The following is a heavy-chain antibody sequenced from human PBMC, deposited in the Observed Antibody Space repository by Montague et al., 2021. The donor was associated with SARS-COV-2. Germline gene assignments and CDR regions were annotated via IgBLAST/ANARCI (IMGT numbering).Heavy chain of an antibody. CDR1: SGSVSSDY. J-gene: IGHJ4*02. CDR2: IYSSGST. V-gene: IGHV4-59*02. D-gene: IGHD7-27*01. CDR3: ARTGDAYTRYYFDY. Sequence: SETLSLTCSASSGSVSSDYWSWIRQPPGKGLEWIGYIYSSGSTSYNPSLKSRVTISIDTSKNQFSLRLSAVTAADTAVCYCARTGDAYTRYYFDYWGQGTLVTVSS.